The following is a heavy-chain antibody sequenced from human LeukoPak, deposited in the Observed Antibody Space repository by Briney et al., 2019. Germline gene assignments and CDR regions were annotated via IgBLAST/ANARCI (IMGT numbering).Heavy chain of an antibody. CDR1: GYSFISYW. CDR2: IYPGDSDT. Sequence: GESLKISCKGSGYSFISYWIGWVRQMPGKGLEWMGIIYPGDSDTRYSPSFQGQVTISADKPISTAYLQWSSLKASDTAMYYCARGGIDTAMVTTERFDYWGQGTLVTVSS. V-gene: IGHV5-51*04. CDR3: ARGGIDTAMVTTERFDY. D-gene: IGHD5-18*01. J-gene: IGHJ4*02.